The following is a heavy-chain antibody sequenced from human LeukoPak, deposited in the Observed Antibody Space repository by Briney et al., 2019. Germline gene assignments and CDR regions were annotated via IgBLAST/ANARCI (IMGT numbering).Heavy chain of an antibody. Sequence: GGSLRLSCAASGFTFDAFGMTWVRQAPGKGLEWVSSISSSSTYIYYADSVKGRFTISRDNAKNSLYLQMNSLSAEDTAVFYCARFRRGYTFEDAFDLWGQGTMVTVSS. CDR3: ARFRRGYTFEDAFDL. D-gene: IGHD5-18*01. J-gene: IGHJ3*01. CDR2: ISSSSTYI. V-gene: IGHV3-21*01. CDR1: GFTFDAFG.